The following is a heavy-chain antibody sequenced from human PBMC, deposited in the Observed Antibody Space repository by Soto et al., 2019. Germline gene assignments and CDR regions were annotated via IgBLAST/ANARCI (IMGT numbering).Heavy chain of an antibody. Sequence: IRQPPGKGLEWIGSIYYSGSTYYNPSLKSRVTISVDTSKNQFSLKLSSVTAADTAVYYCARSRRGYSYGSTDYWGQGTLVTVSS. V-gene: IGHV4-39*07. CDR2: IYYSGST. D-gene: IGHD5-18*01. J-gene: IGHJ4*02. CDR3: ARSRRGYSYGSTDY.